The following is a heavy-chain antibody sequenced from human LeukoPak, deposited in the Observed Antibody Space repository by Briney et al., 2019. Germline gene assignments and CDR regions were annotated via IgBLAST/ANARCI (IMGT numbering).Heavy chain of an antibody. D-gene: IGHD3-3*01. CDR2: IRYGGSNK. Sequence: PGGSLRLSCAASGFTFSSYGMHWVRQAPGKGLEWVAFIRYGGSNKYYADPVKARFTISRDNSKNTLYLQMNSLRAEDTAVYYCAKSAPLTIFGVAHPFDPWGQGTLVTVSS. CDR3: AKSAPLTIFGVAHPFDP. V-gene: IGHV3-30*02. J-gene: IGHJ5*02. CDR1: GFTFSSYG.